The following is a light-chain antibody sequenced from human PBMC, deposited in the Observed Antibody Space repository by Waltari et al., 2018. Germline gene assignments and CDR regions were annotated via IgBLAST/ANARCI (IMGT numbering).Light chain of an antibody. CDR3: QQYGRYPFT. Sequence: DIQMTQSPSILSASVGDRVTITCRASPSTSNWLAWYQQRTGKAPKLLIYTASTLQSGVPSRFSDSGFGTEFTLAISSLQTDDFETYHCQQYGRYPFTFGQGTRLEIK. CDR2: TAS. CDR1: PSTSNW. V-gene: IGKV1-5*03. J-gene: IGKJ5*01.